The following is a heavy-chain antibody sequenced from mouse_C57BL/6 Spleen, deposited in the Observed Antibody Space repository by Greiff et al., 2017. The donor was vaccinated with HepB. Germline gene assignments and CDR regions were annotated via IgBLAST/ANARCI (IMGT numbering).Heavy chain of an antibody. Sequence: QVQLQQSGPELVKPGASVKISCKASGYAFSSSWMNWVKQRPGKGLEWIGRIYPGDGDTNYNGKFKGKATLTADKSSSTAYMQLSSLTSEDSAVYFCAREGGLIRYPVGYWGQGTTLTVSS. CDR1: GYAFSSSW. J-gene: IGHJ2*01. V-gene: IGHV1-82*01. CDR3: AREGGLIRYPVGY. CDR2: IYPGDGDT. D-gene: IGHD1-1*01.